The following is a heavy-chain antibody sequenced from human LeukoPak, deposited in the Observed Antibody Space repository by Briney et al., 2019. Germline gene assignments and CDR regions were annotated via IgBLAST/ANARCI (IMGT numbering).Heavy chain of an antibody. Sequence: GASVKVSCKASGYSFTSFGMSWVRQAPGQGLEWLGWLNPNNGNTGYAQKFQGRVTITRNTSINTAYLELSSLRSEDTAVYYCARMTVSGRDNWFDPWGQGTLVTVSS. J-gene: IGHJ5*02. CDR1: GYSFTSFG. V-gene: IGHV1-8*01. CDR2: LNPNNGNT. CDR3: ARMTVSGRDNWFDP. D-gene: IGHD6-19*01.